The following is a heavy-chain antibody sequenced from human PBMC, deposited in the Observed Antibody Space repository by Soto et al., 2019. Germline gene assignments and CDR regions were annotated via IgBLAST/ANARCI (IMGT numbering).Heavy chain of an antibody. CDR2: ISSNGGST. V-gene: IGHV3-64*01. CDR3: ARGFQCSGVACSSLDIYYYYYYGMDV. D-gene: IGHD2-15*01. J-gene: IGHJ6*02. Sequence: LRLSCAASGFTFSRYAMHWVRQAPGKGLEYVSAISSNGGSTYYANSVKDRFTISRDNSKNTLYLQMGSLRAEDMAVYYCARGFQCSGVACSSLDIYYYYYYGMDVWGQGTTVTVSS. CDR1: GFTFSRYA.